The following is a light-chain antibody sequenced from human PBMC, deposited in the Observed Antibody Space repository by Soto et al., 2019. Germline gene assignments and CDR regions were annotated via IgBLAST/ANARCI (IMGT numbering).Light chain of an antibody. J-gene: IGKJ1*01. CDR2: DGS. CDR1: QSISSW. CDR3: QHDNSYSWT. V-gene: IGKV1-5*01. Sequence: DIQMTQSPSTLSASVGDRVTITCRARQSISSWLAWYHQKPGQAPKLLVYDGSSLQSGVPSRFSGSGSGTEFTLTISSLQPDDFATYYCQHDNSYSWTFGQGTKVESK.